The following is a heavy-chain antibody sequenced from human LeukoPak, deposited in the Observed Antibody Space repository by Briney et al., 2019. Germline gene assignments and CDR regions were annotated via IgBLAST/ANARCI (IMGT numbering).Heavy chain of an antibody. D-gene: IGHD6-13*01. Sequence: GRSLRLSCEPSGFTVTRSAMTSVSQAPGKWLDWVSTNADSVKGRFTIYRDNSKNTLYLQMNRLRSEDTALYYCAKHLGSQSFLYYYMDVWGEGTAVIVSS. CDR3: AKHLGSQSFLYYYMDV. CDR1: GFTVTRSA. V-gene: IGHV3-23*01. J-gene: IGHJ6*03.